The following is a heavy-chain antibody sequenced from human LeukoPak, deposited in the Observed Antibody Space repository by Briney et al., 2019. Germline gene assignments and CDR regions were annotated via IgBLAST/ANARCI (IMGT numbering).Heavy chain of an antibody. D-gene: IGHD5-24*01. V-gene: IGHV3-48*03. Sequence: GGSLRLSCAASGFTFSSYEMNWVRQAPGKGLEWVPYISSSGSTIYYADSVKGRFTISRDNAKNSLYLQMNSLRAEDTAVYYCAGRGDGYKGDNWGQGTLVTVS. CDR2: ISSSGSTI. CDR3: AGRGDGYKGDN. J-gene: IGHJ4*02. CDR1: GFTFSSYE.